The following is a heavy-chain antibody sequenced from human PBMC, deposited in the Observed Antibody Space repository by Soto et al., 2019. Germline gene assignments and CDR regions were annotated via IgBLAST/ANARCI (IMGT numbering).Heavy chain of an antibody. J-gene: IGHJ4*02. CDR2: IYYSGST. CDR3: ARGNPRTYYDFWSGYRTFDY. CDR1: GGSISRGGYY. Sequence: SETLSLTCTVSGGSISRGGYYWSWIRQHPGRGLDWIGSIYYSGSTNYNPSLKSRVTISVDTSKNQFSLKLSSVTAADTAVYYCARGNPRTYYDFWSGYRTFDYWGQGTLVTVSS. D-gene: IGHD3-3*01. V-gene: IGHV4-61*08.